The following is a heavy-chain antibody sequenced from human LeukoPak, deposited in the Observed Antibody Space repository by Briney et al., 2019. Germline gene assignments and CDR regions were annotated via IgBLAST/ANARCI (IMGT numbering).Heavy chain of an antibody. D-gene: IGHD4-17*01. Sequence: GGSLRLSCAASGFTFSNAWMKSKTDGGTTDYAAPMKGRFTISRDDSKNTLYLQMNSLKTEDTAVYYCTTDVTTLYFDYWGQGTLVTVSS. J-gene: IGHJ4*02. CDR2: SKTDGGTT. V-gene: IGHV3-15*01. CDR1: GFTFSNAW. CDR3: TTDVTTLYFDY.